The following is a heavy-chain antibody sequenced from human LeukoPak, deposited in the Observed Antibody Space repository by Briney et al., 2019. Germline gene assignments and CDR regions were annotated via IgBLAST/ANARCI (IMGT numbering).Heavy chain of an antibody. CDR3: ARVKGGWYSYYYYGMDV. D-gene: IGHD6-19*01. Sequence: KTSETLSLTCAVYGESFSGYYWSWIRQPPGKGLEWIGGINHSGSTNYTPSLKGRVTISVDTSKNQFSLKLSSVTAADTAVYYCARVKGGWYSYYYYGMDVWGQGTTVTVSS. J-gene: IGHJ6*02. V-gene: IGHV4-34*01. CDR2: INHSGST. CDR1: GESFSGYY.